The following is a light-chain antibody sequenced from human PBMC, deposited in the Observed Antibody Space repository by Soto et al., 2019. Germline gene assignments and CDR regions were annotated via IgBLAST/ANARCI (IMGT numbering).Light chain of an antibody. J-gene: IGLJ3*02. CDR2: EGS. V-gene: IGLV2-23*01. CDR3: CSYAGSSISWV. Sequence: QSALTQPASVSGSPGQSITISCTGNSSDVGSYNLISWYQQHPGKAPKLMIYEGSKRPSGVSNRFSGSKSGNTASLTISGLQAEDEADYYCCSYAGSSISWVFGGGTKLTVL. CDR1: SSDVGSYNL.